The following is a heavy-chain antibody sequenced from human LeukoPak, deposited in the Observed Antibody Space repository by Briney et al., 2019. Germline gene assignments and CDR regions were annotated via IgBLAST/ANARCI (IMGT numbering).Heavy chain of an antibody. CDR3: AKLSSVGATTTPQDY. D-gene: IGHD1-26*01. V-gene: IGHV3-20*04. Sequence: GGSLRLSCAASGFTFDDYGMSWVRQAPGKGLEWVSGINWNSGSIGYADSVKGRFTISRDNAKNSLYLQMDSLRAEDTALYYCAKLSSVGATTTPQDYWGQGTLVTVSS. CDR2: INWNSGSI. CDR1: GFTFDDYG. J-gene: IGHJ4*02.